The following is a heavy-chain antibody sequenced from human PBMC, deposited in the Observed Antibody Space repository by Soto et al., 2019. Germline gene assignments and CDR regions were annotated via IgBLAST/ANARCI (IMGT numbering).Heavy chain of an antibody. V-gene: IGHV4-39*01. CDR3: ASSKEAVAENWFDP. Sequence: SETLSLTCTVSGGSISSSSYYWGWIRQPPGKGLEWIGSIYYSGSTYYNPSLKSRVTISVDTSKNQFSLKLSSVTAADTAVYYCASSKEAVAENWFDPWGQGTLVTASS. D-gene: IGHD6-19*01. CDR1: GGSISSSSYY. J-gene: IGHJ5*02. CDR2: IYYSGST.